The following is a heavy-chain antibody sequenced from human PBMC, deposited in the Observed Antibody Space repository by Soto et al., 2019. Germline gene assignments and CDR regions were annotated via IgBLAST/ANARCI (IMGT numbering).Heavy chain of an antibody. CDR2: IIPVLGVT. V-gene: IGHV1-69*02. CDR1: GSTFSSYT. Sequence: QVQLVQSGAEVRKPGSSVEVSCMASGSTFSSYTVNWVRQAPGQGLEWIGRIIPVLGVTHYARRFQGRVTLTSDRSRKTADMELTSLTSEDTAVYYCARRRYCGVDCYNKFYYGMDVWGQGTTVTVSS. CDR3: ARRRYCGVDCYNKFYYGMDV. D-gene: IGHD2-21*02. J-gene: IGHJ6*02.